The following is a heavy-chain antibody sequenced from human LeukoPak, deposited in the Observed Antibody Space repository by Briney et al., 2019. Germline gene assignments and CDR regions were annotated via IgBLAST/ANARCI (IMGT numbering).Heavy chain of an antibody. D-gene: IGHD3-10*01. CDR2: INSRSGGT. Sequence: ASVKVSCKASGYTFTGYFIHWVRQAPGQGLEWMGWINSRSGGTNSAQKFQGRVTMTRDTSITTAYMELNSLRSDDTAVYYCARDRSYFYASGALYGMDVCGPGTTVIVSS. CDR1: GYTFTGYF. J-gene: IGHJ6*02. V-gene: IGHV1-2*02. CDR3: ARDRSYFYASGALYGMDV.